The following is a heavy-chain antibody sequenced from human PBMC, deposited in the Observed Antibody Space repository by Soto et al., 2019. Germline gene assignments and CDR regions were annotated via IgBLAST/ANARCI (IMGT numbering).Heavy chain of an antibody. V-gene: IGHV3-13*01. J-gene: IGHJ3*02. CDR2: IGTAGDT. CDR3: ARSGHCTNGVCYKDDAFDI. Sequence: GGSLRLSCAASGFTFSSYDMHWVRQATGKGLEWVSAIGTAGDTYYPGSVKGRFTISRENAKNSLYLQMNSLRAEDTAVYYCARSGHCTNGVCYKDDAFDIWGQGTMVTVSS. D-gene: IGHD2-8*01. CDR1: GFTFSSYD.